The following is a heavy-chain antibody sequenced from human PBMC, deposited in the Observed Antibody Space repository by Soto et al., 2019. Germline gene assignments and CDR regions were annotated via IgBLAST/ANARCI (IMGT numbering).Heavy chain of an antibody. Sequence: ASVKASCKASGYTFTRYVISWVRHAPGQGLEWMGWISAYNGNTNYAQKLQGRVTMTTDTSTSTAYMELRSLKSDDTAVYYCARTYSSSYGMDVWGQGATVTVSS. CDR2: ISAYNGNT. CDR1: GYTFTRYV. D-gene: IGHD6-13*01. J-gene: IGHJ6*02. CDR3: ARTYSSSYGMDV. V-gene: IGHV1-18*01.